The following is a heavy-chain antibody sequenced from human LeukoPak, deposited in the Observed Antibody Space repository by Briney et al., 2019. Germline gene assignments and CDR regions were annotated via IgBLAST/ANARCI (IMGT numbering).Heavy chain of an antibody. CDR3: ARGGYSSSWYSSAGDAFDI. CDR1: GFTFSSYA. J-gene: IGHJ3*02. D-gene: IGHD6-13*01. V-gene: IGHV3-23*01. CDR2: ISGSGGST. Sequence: PGGSLRLSCAASGFTFSSYAMSWVRQAPGKGLEWVSAISGSGGSTYYADSVKGRFTISRDNSKNTLYLQMNSLRAEDTAVYYCARGGYSSSWYSSAGDAFDIWGQGTLVTVSS.